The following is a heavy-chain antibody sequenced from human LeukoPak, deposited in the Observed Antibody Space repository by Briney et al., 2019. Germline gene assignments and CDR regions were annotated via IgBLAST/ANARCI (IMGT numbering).Heavy chain of an antibody. CDR2: IYSGGST. D-gene: IGHD1-14*01. J-gene: IGHJ3*02. CDR1: GLTFSSYG. V-gene: IGHV3-53*01. CDR3: ARVRYNAFDI. Sequence: SGLTFSSYGMNWVRQAPGKGLEWVSVIYSGGSTYYADSVRGRFTISRDNSKNTLYLQMNSLRAEDTAVYYCARVRYNAFDIWGQGTMVTVSS.